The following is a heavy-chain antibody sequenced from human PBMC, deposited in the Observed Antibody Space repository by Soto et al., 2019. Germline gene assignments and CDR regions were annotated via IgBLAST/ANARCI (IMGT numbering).Heavy chain of an antibody. J-gene: IGHJ6*02. V-gene: IGHV4-31*03. Sequence: SETLSLTCTVSGGSISNGGYYWTWIRQHPGKGLEWIGYIYYSGSTYYNPSLKSRVTISVDTSKNQFSLKLTSVTAADTAVYYCARDVTDFWSGHEGMDVWGQGATVTVSS. D-gene: IGHD3-3*01. CDR2: IYYSGST. CDR1: GGSISNGGYY. CDR3: ARDVTDFWSGHEGMDV.